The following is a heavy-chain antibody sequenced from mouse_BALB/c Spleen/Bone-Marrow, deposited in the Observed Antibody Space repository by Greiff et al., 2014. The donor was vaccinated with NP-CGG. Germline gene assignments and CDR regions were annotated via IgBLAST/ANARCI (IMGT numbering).Heavy chain of an antibody. CDR2: ILPGSGST. Sequence: QVQLQQPGAELMKPGASVKISCKATGYAFSSYWIGWLKQRPGHDLEWIGEILPGSGSTNYNEKFKGEATFTADTSSNTAYMQLSSLTSEDSAVYYCATYGNALDYWGQGTSVTVSS. J-gene: IGHJ4*01. D-gene: IGHD2-1*01. CDR1: GYAFSSYW. V-gene: IGHV1-9*01. CDR3: ATYGNALDY.